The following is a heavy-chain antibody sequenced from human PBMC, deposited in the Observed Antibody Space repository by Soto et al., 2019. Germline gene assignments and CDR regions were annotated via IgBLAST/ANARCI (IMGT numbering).Heavy chain of an antibody. Sequence: HPGGSLRLSCAASGFTFSSYAMSWVRQAPGKGLEWVSAISGSGGSTYYADSVKGRFTISRDNSKNTLYLQMNSLRAEDTAVYYCASPDDFWSGYEFDYWGQGTLVTVSS. D-gene: IGHD3-3*01. CDR1: GFTFSSYA. CDR2: ISGSGGST. V-gene: IGHV3-23*01. J-gene: IGHJ4*02. CDR3: ASPDDFWSGYEFDY.